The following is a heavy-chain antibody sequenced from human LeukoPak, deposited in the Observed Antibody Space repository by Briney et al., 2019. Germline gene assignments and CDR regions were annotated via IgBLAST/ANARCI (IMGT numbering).Heavy chain of an antibody. V-gene: IGHV5-51*01. CDR1: GYSFTSYW. CDR3: AREPPRYCSSTSCPPGDY. J-gene: IGHJ4*02. Sequence: GESLKISCKGSGYSFTSYWIGWVRQMPGKGLEWMGIIYPGDSDTRYSPSFQGQVTISADKSISTAYLQWSSLKASDTAMYYCAREPPRYCSSTSCPPGDYWGQGTLVTVSS. D-gene: IGHD2-2*01. CDR2: IYPGDSDT.